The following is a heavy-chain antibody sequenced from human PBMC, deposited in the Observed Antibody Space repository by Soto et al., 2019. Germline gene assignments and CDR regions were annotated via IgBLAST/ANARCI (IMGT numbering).Heavy chain of an antibody. V-gene: IGHV3-33*01. D-gene: IGHD6-19*01. J-gene: IGHJ6*02. Sequence: GGSLRLSCAASGFTFSSYGMHWVRQAPGKGLEWVAVIWYDGSNKYYADSVKGRFTISRDNSKNTLYLQMNSLRAEDTAVYYCARDGMYSSGPNYYYYYGMDVWGQGTTVTVSS. CDR1: GFTFSSYG. CDR3: ARDGMYSSGPNYYYYYGMDV. CDR2: IWYDGSNK.